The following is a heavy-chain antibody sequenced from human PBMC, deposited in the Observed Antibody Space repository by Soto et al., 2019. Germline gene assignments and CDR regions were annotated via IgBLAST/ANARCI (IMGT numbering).Heavy chain of an antibody. CDR3: ARTSMVRGDPFDY. CDR2: IIPIFGNT. D-gene: IGHD3-10*01. Sequence: ASVKVSCKASGGTFSSYAISWVRQAPGQGLEWMGGIIPIFGNTNYAEKLQGRVTMTTETSTSTAYMELRSLRSDDTAVYYCARTSMVRGDPFDYWGQRTLVTVSS. CDR1: GGTFSSYA. J-gene: IGHJ4*02. V-gene: IGHV1-18*01.